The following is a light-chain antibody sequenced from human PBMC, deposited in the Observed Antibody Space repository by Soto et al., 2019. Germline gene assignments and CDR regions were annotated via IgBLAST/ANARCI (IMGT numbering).Light chain of an antibody. CDR2: DAS. CDR1: QSVSRY. CDR3: QQYDNWPPWT. Sequence: EIVLTQSPDTLSVSPGESATLSCRGSQSVSRYLAWYQQKPGQTPRLLIYDASNRAAGIPARFSGSGSGTDFTLTISSLQSEDFGVYYCQQYDNWPPWTFGQGTKV. J-gene: IGKJ1*01. V-gene: IGKV3-11*01.